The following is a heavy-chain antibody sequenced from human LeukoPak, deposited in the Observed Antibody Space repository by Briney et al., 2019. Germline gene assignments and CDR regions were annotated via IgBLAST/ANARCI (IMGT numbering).Heavy chain of an antibody. CDR1: GYTFTGYY. CDR3: ASSDNPGAFDY. J-gene: IGHJ4*02. CDR2: ISAYNGNT. Sequence: ASVKVSCKASGYTFTGYYMHWVRQAPGQGLEWMGWISAYNGNTNYAQKLQGRVTMTTDTSTSTAYMELRSLRSDDTAVYYCASSDNPGAFDYWGQGTLVTVSS. D-gene: IGHD1-14*01. V-gene: IGHV1-18*04.